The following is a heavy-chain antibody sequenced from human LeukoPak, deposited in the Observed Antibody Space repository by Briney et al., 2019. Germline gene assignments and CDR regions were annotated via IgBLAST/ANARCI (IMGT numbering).Heavy chain of an antibody. D-gene: IGHD3-22*01. CDR1: GFRFANSW. CDR2: IYPDDPDI. CDR3: AKKRSSGYYDSGGYAIDAFDV. J-gene: IGHJ3*01. Sequence: GGSLKISCKGSGFRFANSWIGWVRQVSGKGLEWMGTIYPDDPDIRYSPSFQGQVTISGDKSSSTVYLQWNSLKASDTAMYFCAKKRSSGYYDSGGYAIDAFDVWGQGTMVTVSS. V-gene: IGHV5-51*01.